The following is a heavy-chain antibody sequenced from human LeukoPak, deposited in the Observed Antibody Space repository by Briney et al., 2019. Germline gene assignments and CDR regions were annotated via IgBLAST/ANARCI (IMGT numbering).Heavy chain of an antibody. CDR3: AKDQGGGHCSFDY. CDR2: ISYDGSDK. Sequence: GGSLRLSCAASEFAFSRNNMHWVPQAPGKGLEWVSFISYDGSDKNYAESVKGRSTISRDNSKNTLFLQMNSLGAGDTALYYCAKDQGGGHCSFDYWGQGTLVTVSS. V-gene: IGHV3-30*02. CDR1: EFAFSRNN. J-gene: IGHJ4*02. D-gene: IGHD2-21*02.